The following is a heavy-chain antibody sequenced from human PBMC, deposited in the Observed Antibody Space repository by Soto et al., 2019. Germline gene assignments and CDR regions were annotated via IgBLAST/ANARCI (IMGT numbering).Heavy chain of an antibody. CDR3: ARERIGTMIVVVTSGFAL. Sequence: QVQLVQSGAEVKKPGSSVKVSCKASGGTFSSYAISWVRQAPGQGLEWMGGIIPIFGTANYAQKFQGRVTITADESTSTAYMELSSLRSEDTAVYYCARERIGTMIVVVTSGFALWGRGTLVTVSS. V-gene: IGHV1-69*12. J-gene: IGHJ2*01. CDR2: IIPIFGTA. CDR1: GGTFSSYA. D-gene: IGHD3-22*01.